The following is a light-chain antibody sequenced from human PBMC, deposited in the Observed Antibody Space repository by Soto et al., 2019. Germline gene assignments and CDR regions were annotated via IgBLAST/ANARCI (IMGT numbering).Light chain of an antibody. V-gene: IGKV3-20*01. Sequence: EIVLTQSPGTLSLSPGERATLSCRASQSFTSRSLAWYQQKPGLAPRLLISGTSNRAAGIPDRFSGSGSGTDFTLTISRLEPEDFAVYYCQQYDSSPRTFGQGTKV. CDR2: GTS. J-gene: IGKJ1*01. CDR3: QQYDSSPRT. CDR1: QSFTSRS.